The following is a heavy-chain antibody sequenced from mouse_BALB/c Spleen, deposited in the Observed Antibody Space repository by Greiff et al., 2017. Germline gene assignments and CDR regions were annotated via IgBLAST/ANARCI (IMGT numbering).Heavy chain of an antibody. CDR1: GFTFSSYA. CDR3: AKGRITTVYFDY. D-gene: IGHD1-1*01. J-gene: IGHJ2*01. V-gene: IGHV5-6-5*01. CDR2: ISSGGST. Sequence: EVQLVESGGGLVKPGGSLKLSCAASGFTFSSYAMSWVRQTPEKRLEWVASISSGGSTYYPDSVKGRFTISRDNARNILYLQMSSLRSEDTAMYYCAKGRITTVYFDYWGQGTTLTVSS.